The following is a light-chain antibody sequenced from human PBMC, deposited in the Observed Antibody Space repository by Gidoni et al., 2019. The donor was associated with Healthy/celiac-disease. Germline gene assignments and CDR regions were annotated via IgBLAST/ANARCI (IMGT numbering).Light chain of an antibody. CDR1: SSNIGNHY. J-gene: IGLJ3*02. CDR3: GTWDSSLSAGV. Sequence: QSVLPQPPSASAAPGHKVTISCPGRSSNIGNHYVSWSQQHPGTAPKLLIYDTNKRPSGVPDRFSGSKAGTSATLGITGLQTGDEADYYCGTWDSSLSAGVFGGGTKLTVL. V-gene: IGLV1-51*01. CDR2: DTN.